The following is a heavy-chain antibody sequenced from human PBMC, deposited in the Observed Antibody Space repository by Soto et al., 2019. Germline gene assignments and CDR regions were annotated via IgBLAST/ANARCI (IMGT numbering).Heavy chain of an antibody. CDR3: IALDSAYSYGLSGLDS. Sequence: DVQVVESGGGLVKPGGSLRLSCAVSGFTFINAWMFWVRQAPGQGLEWVGRIKSKTDGGTADYAAPVKGRFTISRDDSKHTLSLQMTTLKTEDTAVYYCIALDSAYSYGLSGLDSWGQGTLVTVSS. J-gene: IGHJ4*02. CDR1: GFTFINAW. V-gene: IGHV3-15*01. D-gene: IGHD5-18*01. CDR2: IKSKTDGGTA.